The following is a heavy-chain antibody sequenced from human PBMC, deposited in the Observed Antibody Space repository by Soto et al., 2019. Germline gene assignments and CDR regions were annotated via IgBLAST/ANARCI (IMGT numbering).Heavy chain of an antibody. V-gene: IGHV4-59*01. Sequence: PSETLSLTCTVAGGSISSYYWSWIRQPPGKGLEWIGYIYYSGSTNYNPSLKSRVTISVDTSKNQFSLKLSSVTAADTAVYYCARDSVDSSGYYLFDYWGQGTLVTVSS. CDR1: GGSISSYY. CDR2: IYYSGST. J-gene: IGHJ4*02. CDR3: ARDSVDSSGYYLFDY. D-gene: IGHD3-22*01.